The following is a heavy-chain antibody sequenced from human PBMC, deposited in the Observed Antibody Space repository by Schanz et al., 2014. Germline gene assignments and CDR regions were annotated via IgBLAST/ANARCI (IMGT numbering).Heavy chain of an antibody. J-gene: IGHJ6*02. CDR1: GFTFSSYA. V-gene: IGHV3-23*01. CDR3: AKDDTQVNGMDV. Sequence: EVQLLESGGGLVQPGGSLRLSCAASGFTFSSYAMSWVRQAPGKGLEWVSAISGSGGDTYYADSVKGRFTISRDNSKNTLYLQMSSLRADDTAVYYCAKDDTQVNGMDVWGQGTTVTVSS. CDR2: ISGSGGDT.